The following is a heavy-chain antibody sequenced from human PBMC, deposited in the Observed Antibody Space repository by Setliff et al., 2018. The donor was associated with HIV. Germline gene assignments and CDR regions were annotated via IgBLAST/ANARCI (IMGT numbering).Heavy chain of an antibody. CDR2: INHSGIT. J-gene: IGHJ4*02. V-gene: IGHV4-34*01. CDR3: ARVDRCSGGSCYFIDY. D-gene: IGHD2-15*01. Sequence: SETLSLTCAVYGASFSGYYWAWIRQSPGTGLEWIGEINHSGITNYNPTLKSRVTISTDTSKNQFSLRLNSVTAADTAVYYCARVDRCSGGSCYFIDYWGQGTLVTVSS. CDR1: GASFSGYY.